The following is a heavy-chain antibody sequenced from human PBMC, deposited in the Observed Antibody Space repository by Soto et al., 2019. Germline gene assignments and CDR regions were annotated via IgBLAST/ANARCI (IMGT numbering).Heavy chain of an antibody. CDR3: GREDYGSGRQGGGMDV. Sequence: SETLSLTYAVYGGFFSGYYWSWIRQPPGKGLEWIGHIYYSGSTNYNPSLKSRVTISVDTSKNQFSLKLSSVTAADTAVYYCGREDYGSGRQGGGMDVWGQGTTVTVSS. D-gene: IGHD3-10*01. CDR2: IYYSGST. V-gene: IGHV4-59*01. CDR1: GGFFSGYY. J-gene: IGHJ6*02.